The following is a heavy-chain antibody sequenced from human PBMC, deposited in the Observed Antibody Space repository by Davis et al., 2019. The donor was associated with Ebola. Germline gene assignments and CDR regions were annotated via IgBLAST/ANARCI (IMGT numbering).Heavy chain of an antibody. CDR2: IYSGGST. D-gene: IGHD2-15*01. CDR1: GFTVSSNY. J-gene: IGHJ3*02. CDR3: ARDVGGYCSGGSCYSDAFDI. V-gene: IGHV3-53*01. Sequence: PGGSLRLSCAASGFTVSSNYMSWVRQAPGKGLEWVSVIYSGGSTYYADSVKGRFTISRDNSKNTLYLQMNSLRAEDTAVYYCARDVGGYCSGGSCYSDAFDIWGQGTMVTVSS.